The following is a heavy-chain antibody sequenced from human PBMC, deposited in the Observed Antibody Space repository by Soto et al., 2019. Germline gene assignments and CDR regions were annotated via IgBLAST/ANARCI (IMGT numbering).Heavy chain of an antibody. CDR3: ARDTAMALPDA. J-gene: IGHJ4*02. V-gene: IGHV1-18*01. CDR1: GYTFTSYA. D-gene: IGHD5-18*01. CDR2: INPYNGNT. Sequence: QVQLVQSGTEVKKPGASVKVSCKASGYTFTSYAISWVRQAPGQGLEWMGWINPYNGNTNYAQKLQGRVTMTPETSTSTAYMELRRLRSDDTAVYYCARDTAMALPDAWGQGTMVTVSS.